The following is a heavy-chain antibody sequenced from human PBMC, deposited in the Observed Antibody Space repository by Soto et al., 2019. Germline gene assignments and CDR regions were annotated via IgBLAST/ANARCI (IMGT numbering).Heavy chain of an antibody. Sequence: QVRLQESGPGLVKPSQTLSLTCTVSGGSLNSDSYYWGWIRQPPGKGLEWIGYIYSSGSTYSNPSLPIPVAMSVDTSHHHFSLTLTSVTAADTAVYFCVMGTDWATVDACHRYFDAWGQGIPVAVSS. J-gene: IGHJ4*02. CDR3: VMGTDWATVDACHRYFDA. CDR1: GGSLNSDSYY. D-gene: IGHD1-26*01. V-gene: IGHV4-30-4*01. CDR2: IYSSGST.